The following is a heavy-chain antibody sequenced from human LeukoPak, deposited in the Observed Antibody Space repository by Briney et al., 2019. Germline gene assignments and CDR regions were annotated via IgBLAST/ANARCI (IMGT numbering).Heavy chain of an antibody. CDR2: ISGSGGNT. D-gene: IGHD1-14*01. Sequence: GGSLRLSCTASGFSFSSYAMTWVRQAPGKGLEWVSVISGSGGNTYYADSVKGRFTISRDNSNNTLFLQMNSLRAEDTAVYYCAKDCSNPYTMDVWGQGTTVTVSS. V-gene: IGHV3-23*01. J-gene: IGHJ6*02. CDR1: GFSFSSYA. CDR3: AKDCSNPYTMDV.